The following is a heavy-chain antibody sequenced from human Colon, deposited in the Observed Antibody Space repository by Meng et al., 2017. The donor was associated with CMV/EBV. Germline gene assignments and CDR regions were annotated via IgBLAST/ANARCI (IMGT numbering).Heavy chain of an antibody. CDR2: VYISSNT. J-gene: IGHJ4*02. CDR1: GASITSSH. V-gene: IGHV4-4*07. Sequence: SAPRSGKPSATLSLTCTVPGASITSSHWSSIRQPARKGLEWMWLVYISSNTNYNPSLKSRVTMSIDTSNNQLSLNIRSVTAADTAVYYCARDSNLSGLAYWGQGTLVTVAS. D-gene: IGHD3-10*01. CDR3: ARDSNLSGLAY.